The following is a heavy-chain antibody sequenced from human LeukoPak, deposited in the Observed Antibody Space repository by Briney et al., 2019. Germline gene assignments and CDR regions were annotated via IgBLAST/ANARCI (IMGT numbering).Heavy chain of an antibody. V-gene: IGHV4-59*01. J-gene: IGHJ5*02. Sequence: SETLSLTCTVSGGSISSYYWSWIRQPPGKGLEWIGYIYYSGSTNYNPSLKSRVTISVDTSKNQFSLKLSSVTAADTAVYYCARYHSGSYYTSWFDPWGQGTLVTVPS. D-gene: IGHD3-10*01. CDR2: IYYSGST. CDR3: ARYHSGSYYTSWFDP. CDR1: GGSISSYY.